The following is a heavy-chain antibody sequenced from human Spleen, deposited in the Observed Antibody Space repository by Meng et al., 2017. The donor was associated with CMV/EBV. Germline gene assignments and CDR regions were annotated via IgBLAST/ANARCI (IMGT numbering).Heavy chain of an antibody. V-gene: IGHV3-9*01. D-gene: IGHD3-3*01. Sequence: SLKISCAASGFTFADYAIHWVRQAPGKGLEWVSSISWNSAAIAYADSVKGRFTISRDNSKNSLYLQMNSLRTEDTALYYCAKGVLRFLEWPNWFDPWGQGTLVTVSS. CDR2: ISWNSAAI. CDR1: GFTFADYA. CDR3: AKGVLRFLEWPNWFDP. J-gene: IGHJ5*02.